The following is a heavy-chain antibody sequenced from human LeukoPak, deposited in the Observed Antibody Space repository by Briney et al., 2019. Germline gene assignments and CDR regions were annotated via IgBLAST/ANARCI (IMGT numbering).Heavy chain of an antibody. J-gene: IGHJ4*02. Sequence: GGSLRLSCAASGFTFTSYAMSWVRQAPGKGLERVSAISGSGGSTYYADSVKGRFTISRDNSKRTVYLQMNSLRAEDTALYFCAKDTTGYYPLGVGYWGQGTLVTVSS. CDR2: ISGSGGST. D-gene: IGHD1-1*01. V-gene: IGHV3-23*01. CDR1: GFTFTSYA. CDR3: AKDTTGYYPLGVGY.